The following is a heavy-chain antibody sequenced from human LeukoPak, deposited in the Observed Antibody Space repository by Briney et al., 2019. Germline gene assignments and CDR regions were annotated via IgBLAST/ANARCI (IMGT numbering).Heavy chain of an antibody. V-gene: IGHV3-23*01. J-gene: IGHJ4*02. CDR3: AKYGSSSWSYFDY. Sequence: GGSLRLSCAASGLTFSTYAMSWVRQAPGKGLEWVSVISGSGGNTYYADSVKGRFTISRDNSKNTLYLQMNSLRAEDSAVYYCAKYGSSSWSYFDYWGQGTLVTVSS. CDR1: GLTFSTYA. CDR2: ISGSGGNT. D-gene: IGHD6-13*01.